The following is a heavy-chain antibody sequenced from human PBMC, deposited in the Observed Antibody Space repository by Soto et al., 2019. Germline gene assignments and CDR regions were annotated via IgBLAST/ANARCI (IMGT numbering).Heavy chain of an antibody. V-gene: IGHV3-53*01. CDR2: IYSGGST. J-gene: IGHJ6*02. Sequence: PGVSLRLSCSASGFTAGSNYMSWVRQAPGKGLEWVSVIYSGGSTYYADSVKGRFTISRDNSKNTLYLQMNSLRAEDTAVYYCARALPAAYGGYYYGMDVWGQGTLVTVSS. CDR1: GFTAGSNY. D-gene: IGHD3-10*01. CDR3: ARALPAAYGGYYYGMDV.